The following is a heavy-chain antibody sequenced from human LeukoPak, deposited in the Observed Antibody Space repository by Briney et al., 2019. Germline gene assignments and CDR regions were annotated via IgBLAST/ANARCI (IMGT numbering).Heavy chain of an antibody. V-gene: IGHV4-30-2*01. CDR1: GGSISSGGYY. Sequence: SETLSLTCTVSGGSISSGGYYWSWIRQPPGTVLEWIGYIYHSGSTYYNPSLKSRVTISVDRSKNQFSLKLSSVTAADTAVYYCARDNDSSSSGDAFDIWGQGTMVTVSS. D-gene: IGHD6-6*01. CDR3: ARDNDSSSSGDAFDI. CDR2: IYHSGST. J-gene: IGHJ3*02.